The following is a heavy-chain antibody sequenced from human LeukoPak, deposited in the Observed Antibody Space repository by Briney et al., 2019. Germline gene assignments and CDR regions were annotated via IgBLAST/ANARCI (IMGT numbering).Heavy chain of an antibody. J-gene: IGHJ4*02. V-gene: IGHV3-30-3*01. CDR2: ISYDGSNK. D-gene: IGHD6-19*01. Sequence: PGRSLRLSCAASGFTFSSYAMHWVRQAPGKGLEWVAVISYDGSNKYYADSVKGRFTISRDNSKNTLYLQMNSLRAEDTAVYYCASLDYSSGWYTADYWGQGTLVTVSS. CDR1: GFTFSSYA. CDR3: ASLDYSSGWYTADY.